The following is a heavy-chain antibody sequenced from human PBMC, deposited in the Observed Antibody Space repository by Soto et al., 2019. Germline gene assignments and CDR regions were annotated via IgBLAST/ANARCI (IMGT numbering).Heavy chain of an antibody. CDR3: AKGPYGDYVPGMDV. V-gene: IGHV3-23*01. J-gene: IGHJ6*02. D-gene: IGHD4-17*01. Sequence: PGGSLRLSCAASGFTFISYAMSWVRKAPGKGLEWVSAISGSGGSTYYADSVKGRFTISRDNSKNTLYLQMNSLRAEDTAVYYCAKGPYGDYVPGMDVWGQGTTVTVSS. CDR2: ISGSGGST. CDR1: GFTFISYA.